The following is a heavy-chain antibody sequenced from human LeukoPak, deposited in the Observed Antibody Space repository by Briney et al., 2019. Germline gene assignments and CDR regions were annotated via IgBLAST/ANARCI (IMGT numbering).Heavy chain of an antibody. D-gene: IGHD2-8*01. V-gene: IGHV4-59*08. CDR1: GGSISSYY. J-gene: IGHJ5*02. CDR3: ARRMVYAKGGWFDP. Sequence: PSETLSLTCTVSGGSISSYYWSWIRQPPGKGLEWIGYIYYSGSTNYNPSLKSRVTISVDTSKNQFSLKLSSVTAADTAVYYCARRMVYAKGGWFDPWGQGTLVTVSS. CDR2: IYYSGST.